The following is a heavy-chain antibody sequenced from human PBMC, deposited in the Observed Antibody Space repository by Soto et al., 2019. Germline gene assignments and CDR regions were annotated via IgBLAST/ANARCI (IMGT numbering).Heavy chain of an antibody. V-gene: IGHV3-23*01. CDR3: AKDAGSSAYYYDY. J-gene: IGHJ4*02. D-gene: IGHD3-22*01. CDR2: ISGSGGST. Sequence: GSLRLSCAASGFTFSSYAMSWVRQAPGKGLEWVSAISGSGGSTYYADSVKGRFTISRDISKNTLSLHINSLRAEDTAVYFCAKDAGSSAYYYDYWGQGTLVTASS. CDR1: GFTFSSYA.